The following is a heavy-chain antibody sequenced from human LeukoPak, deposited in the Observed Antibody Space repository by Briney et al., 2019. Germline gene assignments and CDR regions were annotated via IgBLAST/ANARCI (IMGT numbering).Heavy chain of an antibody. CDR1: GGSFSDYF. CDR3: ARGDCSSTSCYLSDWFDP. V-gene: IGHV4-34*01. CDR2: INHNGST. D-gene: IGHD2-2*01. J-gene: IGHJ5*02. Sequence: PSETLSLTCAVYGGSFSDYFWSWIRQSPGKGLEWIGEINHNGSTNYNPSLKSRVTTSIDTSKNQFSLNLSSVTAADTAVYYCARGDCSSTSCYLSDWFDPWGQGTLVTVSS.